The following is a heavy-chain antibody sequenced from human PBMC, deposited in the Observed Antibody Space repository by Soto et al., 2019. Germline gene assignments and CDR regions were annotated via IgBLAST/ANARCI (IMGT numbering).Heavy chain of an antibody. V-gene: IGHV3-23*01. CDR1: GFTFNNYA. D-gene: IGHD4-17*01. CDR3: GKDPNGDYVGGFEF. CDR2: ISASGSRT. J-gene: IGHJ3*01. Sequence: EVQLLESGGGLVQPGGFLTLSCAASGFTFNNYAMSWVRQAPGKGLEWVSGISASGSRTVYADSVKGRFTVSRDFSKNTLSRQMDSLRAEDTAVYFCGKDPNGDYVGGFEFWGPGTMVTVSS.